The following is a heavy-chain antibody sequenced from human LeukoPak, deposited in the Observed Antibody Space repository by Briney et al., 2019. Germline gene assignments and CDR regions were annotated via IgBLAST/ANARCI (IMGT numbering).Heavy chain of an antibody. CDR2: IEQDGSEK. Sequence: GGSLRLSCAASGFTLSSYWMSWVRQAPGKGLEWVANIEQDGSEKYYVDSVKGRFTISRDNAKNSLYLQMNSLRAEDTAVYYCATSGSAVQSAFDIWGQGTMVTVSS. CDR3: ATSGSAVQSAFDI. D-gene: IGHD6-19*01. J-gene: IGHJ3*02. CDR1: GFTLSSYW. V-gene: IGHV3-7*01.